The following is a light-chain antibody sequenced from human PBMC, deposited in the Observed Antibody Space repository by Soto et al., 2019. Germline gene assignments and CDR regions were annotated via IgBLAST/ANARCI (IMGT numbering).Light chain of an antibody. Sequence: QSALTQPASVSGSPGQSIIISCTGTSSDVGGYNYVSWYRHHPGKAPKLMIYQVSNRASGISYRFSGSKSGNTASLSISGLQAEDEADYYCSSYSGATTLVVFGGGTKVTVL. CDR2: QVS. CDR1: SSDVGGYNY. CDR3: SSYSGATTLVV. J-gene: IGLJ3*02. V-gene: IGLV2-14*01.